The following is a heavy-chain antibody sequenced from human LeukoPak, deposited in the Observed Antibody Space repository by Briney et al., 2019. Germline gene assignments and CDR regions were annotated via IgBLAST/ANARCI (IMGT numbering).Heavy chain of an antibody. V-gene: IGHV3-53*01. CDR3: AREVGATRGLDP. D-gene: IGHD1-26*01. CDR2: IYSGGST. CDR1: GFTVSSNY. Sequence: GGSLRLSCAASGFTVSSNYMSWVRQAPGKGLEWVSIIYSGGSTYYADFVKGRFTISRDTSKNTLYLQMNSLRAEDTAVYYCAREVGATRGLDPWGQGTLVTVSS. J-gene: IGHJ5*02.